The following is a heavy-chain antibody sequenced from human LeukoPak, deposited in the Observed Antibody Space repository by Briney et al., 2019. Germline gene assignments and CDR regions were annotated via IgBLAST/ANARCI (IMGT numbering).Heavy chain of an antibody. CDR1: GGSFSGYY. CDR3: ARGTAAGLFDY. V-gene: IGHV4-34*01. CDR2: INHSGST. D-gene: IGHD6-13*01. Sequence: PSETLSLTCAVYGGSFSGYYWSWIRQPPGKGLEWIGEINHSGSTNYNPSLKSRVTISVDTSKNQFSLKLISVTAADTAVYYCARGTAAGLFDYWGQGTLVTVSS. J-gene: IGHJ4*02.